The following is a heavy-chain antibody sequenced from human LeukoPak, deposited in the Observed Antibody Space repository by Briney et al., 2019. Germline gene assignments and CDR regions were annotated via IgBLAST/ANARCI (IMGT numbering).Heavy chain of an antibody. CDR1: GFTFSNYD. Sequence: PGGSLRLSRAASGFTFSNYDMHWVRQAPGKGLEWVAFIRYDGSNIYYADSVKGRFTISRDNSKNTLYLQMNSLRAEDTAVYYCAKDSSSWSNYFDYWGQGTLVTVSS. CDR2: IRYDGSNI. D-gene: IGHD6-13*01. J-gene: IGHJ4*02. V-gene: IGHV3-30*02. CDR3: AKDSSSWSNYFDY.